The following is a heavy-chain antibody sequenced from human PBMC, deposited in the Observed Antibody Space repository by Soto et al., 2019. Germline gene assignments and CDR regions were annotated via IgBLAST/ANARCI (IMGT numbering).Heavy chain of an antibody. D-gene: IGHD2-2*01. Sequence: GGSLRLSCAASGFTFNNYGIHWVRQAPGKGLEWVAVISFDGSNKYYADSVKGRFTISRDNSKNTLYLQMNSLRAEDTAVYYCAKEPEIWTTSSGFDYCGQGTLVTSPQ. CDR1: GFTFNNYG. CDR3: AKEPEIWTTSSGFDY. CDR2: ISFDGSNK. V-gene: IGHV3-30*18. J-gene: IGHJ4*01.